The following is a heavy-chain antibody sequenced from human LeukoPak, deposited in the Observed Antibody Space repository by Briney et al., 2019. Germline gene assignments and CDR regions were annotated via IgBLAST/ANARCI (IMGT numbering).Heavy chain of an antibody. CDR2: ISYDGSNK. CDR3: ARDLPE. CDR1: GFPFSSYA. J-gene: IGHJ4*02. V-gene: IGHV3-30*04. Sequence: PGGSLRLSCAASGFPFSSYAMHWVRQAPGKGLEWVAVISYDGSNKYYADSVKGRFTISRDNSKNTLYLQMNSLRAEDTAVYYCARDLPEWGQGTLVTVSS. D-gene: IGHD1-14*01.